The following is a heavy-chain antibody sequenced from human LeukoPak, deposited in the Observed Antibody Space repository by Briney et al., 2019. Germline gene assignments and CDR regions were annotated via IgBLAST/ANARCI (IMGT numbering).Heavy chain of an antibody. J-gene: IGHJ4*02. D-gene: IGHD7-27*01. CDR3: ARETGERGIFIYFDY. CDR2: IYHSGST. V-gene: IGHV4-38-2*02. CDR1: GYSISSGYY. Sequence: SETLSLTCTVSGYSISSGYYWGWIRQPPGKGLEWIGSIYHSGSTYCNPSLKSRVTISVDTSKNQFSLKLSSVTAADTAVYYCARETGERGIFIYFDYWGQGTLVTVSS.